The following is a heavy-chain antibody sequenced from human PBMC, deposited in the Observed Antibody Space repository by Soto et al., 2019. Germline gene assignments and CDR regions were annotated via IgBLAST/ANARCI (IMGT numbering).Heavy chain of an antibody. CDR1: GFTFISYA. D-gene: IGHD3-22*01. CDR2: ISGSGGST. J-gene: IGHJ4*02. Sequence: EVQLLEAGGGLVQPGGSLRLSCAASGFTFISYAMSWVRQAPGKGLEWVSAISGSGGSTYYADSVKGRCTISRDNSKHTLYLQMHSLRAEDTAVYYCAKNSYDSSGYYVVGGIVDYWGQGTLVTVSS. V-gene: IGHV3-23*01. CDR3: AKNSYDSSGYYVVGGIVDY.